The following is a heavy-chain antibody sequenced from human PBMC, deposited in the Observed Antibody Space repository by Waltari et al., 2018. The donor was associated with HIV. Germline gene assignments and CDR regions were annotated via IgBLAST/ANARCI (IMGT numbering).Heavy chain of an antibody. J-gene: IGHJ6*02. D-gene: IGHD2-21*02. CDR3: AKDSGSGDYGTVYYGMDV. CDR1: GFTFDDYA. CDR2: ISWNSDTI. Sequence: EVQLVESGGGLVQPGRSLRLSCAASGFTFDDYAMHWVRQAPGKGLEWVSGISWNSDTIGYADSVKGRFTISRDNAKNSLYLRMNSLRAEDMALYYCAKDSGSGDYGTVYYGMDVWGQGTTVTVSS. V-gene: IGHV3-9*03.